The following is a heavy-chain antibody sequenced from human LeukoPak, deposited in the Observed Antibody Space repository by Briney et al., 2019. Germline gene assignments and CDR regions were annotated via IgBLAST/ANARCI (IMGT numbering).Heavy chain of an antibody. CDR2: INTNTGNP. CDR1: GYTLTSYA. D-gene: IGHD2-2*01. V-gene: IGHV7-4-1*02. CDR3: ASPGALGYCSSTSCYYYYYGMDV. J-gene: IGHJ6*02. Sequence: ASVKVSCTASGYTLTSYAMNWVRQAPGQGLEWMGWINTNTGNPTYAQGFTGRFVFSLDTSVSTAYLQISSLKAEDTAVYYCASPGALGYCSSTSCYYYYYGMDVWGQGTTVTVSS.